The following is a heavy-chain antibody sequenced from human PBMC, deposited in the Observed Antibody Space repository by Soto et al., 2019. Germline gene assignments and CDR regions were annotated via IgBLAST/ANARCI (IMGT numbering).Heavy chain of an antibody. CDR1: GGSISSYY. Sequence: SETLSLTCTVSGGSISSYYWIWIREPPGKGLEWIGYIYYSGSTNYNPSLRSRVTISVDTSKNQFSLKRSSVAAADTAGYYCARGPGIAAAGPPWGMDVWGQWTTVTVSS. D-gene: IGHD6-13*01. J-gene: IGHJ6*02. V-gene: IGHV4-59*01. CDR3: ARGPGIAAAGPPWGMDV. CDR2: IYYSGST.